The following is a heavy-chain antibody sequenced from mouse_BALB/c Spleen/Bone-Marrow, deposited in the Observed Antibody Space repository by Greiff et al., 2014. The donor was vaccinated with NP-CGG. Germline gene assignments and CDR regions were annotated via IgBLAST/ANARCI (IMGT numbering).Heavy chain of an antibody. CDR2: IYYSGTI. Sequence: ESGLGLVKPSQTVSLTCTVTGISITTGNYRWSWIRQFPGNKLEWIGYIYYSGTITYNPSLTSRTTITRDTSKNQFFLEMNSLTAEDTATYYCARFYGDYFDYWGQGTTLTVSS. D-gene: IGHD1-1*02. V-gene: IGHV3-5*02. CDR1: GISITTGNYR. CDR3: ARFYGDYFDY. J-gene: IGHJ2*01.